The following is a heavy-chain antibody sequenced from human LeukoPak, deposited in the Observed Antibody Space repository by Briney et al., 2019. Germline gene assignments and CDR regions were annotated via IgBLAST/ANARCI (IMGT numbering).Heavy chain of an antibody. CDR2: VFHSGTT. D-gene: IGHD2-21*02. CDR3: ARRMVTVNDAFDI. CDR1: GDSLTSHF. J-gene: IGHJ3*02. Sequence: SETLSPSCNVSGDSLTSHFWSWIRQTPGKGLEWIGYVFHSGTTNYSPSLKSRVTISLDTSKKEFYLRLASMTAADIGVYYCARRMVTVNDAFDIWGQGTTVSVSS. V-gene: IGHV4-59*08.